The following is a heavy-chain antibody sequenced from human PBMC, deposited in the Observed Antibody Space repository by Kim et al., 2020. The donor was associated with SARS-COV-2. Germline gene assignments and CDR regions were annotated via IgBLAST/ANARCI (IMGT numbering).Heavy chain of an antibody. CDR3: ARGRVTMVRGAFIN. V-gene: IGHV1-2*02. CDR2: INPNSGGT. Sequence: ASVKVSCKASGYTFTGYYMHWVRQAPGQGLEWMGWINPNSGGTNYAQKFQGRVTMTRDTSISTAYMELSRLRSDDTAVYYCARGRVTMVRGAFINWGQGTLVTVSS. CDR1: GYTFTGYY. J-gene: IGHJ4*02. D-gene: IGHD3-10*01.